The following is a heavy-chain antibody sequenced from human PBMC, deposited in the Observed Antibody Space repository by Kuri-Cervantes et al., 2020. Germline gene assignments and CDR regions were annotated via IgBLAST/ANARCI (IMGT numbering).Heavy chain of an antibody. J-gene: IGHJ2*01. D-gene: IGHD6-13*01. CDR3: AKNAHKSGYSSTWLNWYFDL. CDR2: ISWNSSSI. CDR1: GFTFDDYA. Sequence: SLKISCAASGFTFDDYAMHWVRQAPGKGLEWVSGISWNSSSIGYADSVKGRFTISRDNAKNSLYLQMNSLRAEDTALYYCAKNAHKSGYSSTWLNWYFDLGGRGTLVTVSS. V-gene: IGHV3-9*01.